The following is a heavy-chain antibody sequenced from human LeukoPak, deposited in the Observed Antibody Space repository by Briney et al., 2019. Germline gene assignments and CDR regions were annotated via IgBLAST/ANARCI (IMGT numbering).Heavy chain of an antibody. CDR3: AKDSVVPAATNWFDP. J-gene: IGHJ5*02. V-gene: IGHV3-23*01. Sequence: GGSLRLSCAASGITFSDIWVSWVRQAPGKGLEWVSAISGSGGSTYYADSVKGRFTISRDNSKNTLYLQMNSLRAEDTAVYYCAKDSVVPAATNWFDPWGQGTLVTVSS. D-gene: IGHD2-2*01. CDR1: GITFSDIW. CDR2: ISGSGGST.